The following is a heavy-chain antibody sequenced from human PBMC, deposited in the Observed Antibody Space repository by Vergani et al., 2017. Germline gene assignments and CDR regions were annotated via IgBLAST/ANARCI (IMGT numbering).Heavy chain of an antibody. J-gene: IGHJ4*02. CDR1: GFTFSSYA. Sequence: QVQLVESGGGVVQPGRSLRLSCAASGFTFSSYAMHWVRQAPGKGLEWVAVISYDGSNKYYADSVKGRFTISRDNSKNTLYLQMNSLRAEDTAVYYCARDGPRSRGSFDYWGQGTLVTVSS. V-gene: IGHV3-30*14. CDR3: ARDGPRSRGSFDY. CDR2: ISYDGSNK. D-gene: IGHD3-10*01.